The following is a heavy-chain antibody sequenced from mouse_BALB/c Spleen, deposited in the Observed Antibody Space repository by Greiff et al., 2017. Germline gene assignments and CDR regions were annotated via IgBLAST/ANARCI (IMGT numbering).Heavy chain of an antibody. D-gene: IGHD3-2*02. CDR3: ARSGGPMFAY. J-gene: IGHJ3*01. CDR2: INPSNGRT. V-gene: IGHV1S81*02. Sequence: VQLQQPGAELVKPGASVKLSCKASGYTFTSYWMHWVKQRPGQGLEWIGEINPSNGRTNYNEKFKSKATLTVDKSSSTACMQLSSLTSEDSAVYYCARSGGPMFAYWGQGTLVTVSA. CDR1: GYTFTSYW.